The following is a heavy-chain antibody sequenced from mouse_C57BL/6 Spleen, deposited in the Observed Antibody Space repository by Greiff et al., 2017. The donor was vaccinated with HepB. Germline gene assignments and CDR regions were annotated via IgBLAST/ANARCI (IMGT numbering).Heavy chain of an antibody. CDR3: ARWLLNAMDY. J-gene: IGHJ4*01. Sequence: EVKLVESGGGLVKPGGSLKLSCAASGFTFSDYGMHWVRQAPEKGLEWVAYISSGSSTIYYADTVKGRFTISRDNAKNTLFLQMTSLRSEDTAMYYCARWLLNAMDYWGQGTSVTVSS. V-gene: IGHV5-17*01. CDR1: GFTFSDYG. D-gene: IGHD2-3*01. CDR2: ISSGSSTI.